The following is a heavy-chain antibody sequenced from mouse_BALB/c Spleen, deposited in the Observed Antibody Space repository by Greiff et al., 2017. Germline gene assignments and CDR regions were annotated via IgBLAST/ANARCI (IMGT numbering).Heavy chain of an antibody. CDR2: IWSGGST. V-gene: IGHV2-2*02. Sequence: QVQLKESGPGLVQPSQSLSITCTVSGFSLTSYGVHWVRQSPGKGLEWLGVIWSGGSTDYNAAFISRLSISKDNSKSQVFFKMNSLQANDTAIYYCARNPYYYDSSYGFAYWGQGTLVTVSA. CDR3: ARNPYYYDSSYGFAY. J-gene: IGHJ3*01. CDR1: GFSLTSYG. D-gene: IGHD1-1*01.